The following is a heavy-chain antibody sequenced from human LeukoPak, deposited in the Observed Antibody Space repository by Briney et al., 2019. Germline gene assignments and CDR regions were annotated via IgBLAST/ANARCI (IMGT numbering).Heavy chain of an antibody. Sequence: PGGSLRLSCAASGFTFSSYSMNWVRQAPGKGLEWVSPISSSSSYIYYAGSVKGRFTISRDNAKNSLYLQMNSLSAEDTAVYYCARDSYGYVGYWGQGTLVTVSS. J-gene: IGHJ4*02. CDR1: GFTFSSYS. V-gene: IGHV3-21*01. CDR2: ISSSSSYI. D-gene: IGHD5-18*01. CDR3: ARDSYGYVGY.